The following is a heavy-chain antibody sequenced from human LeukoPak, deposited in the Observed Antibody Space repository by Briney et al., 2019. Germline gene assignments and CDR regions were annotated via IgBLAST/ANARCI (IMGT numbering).Heavy chain of an antibody. CDR3: ARQLRHRVDY. CDR2: ISYDGSVK. J-gene: IGHJ4*02. D-gene: IGHD3-3*01. V-gene: IGHV3-30*03. Sequence: GGSLRLSRAASGFTFSSYAMHWVRQAPGKGLEWVAVISYDGSVKFYADSVKGRFTISRDNSKNTLYLQMNSLKPEDTAVYYCARQLRHRVDYWGQGTLVTVSS. CDR1: GFTFSSYA.